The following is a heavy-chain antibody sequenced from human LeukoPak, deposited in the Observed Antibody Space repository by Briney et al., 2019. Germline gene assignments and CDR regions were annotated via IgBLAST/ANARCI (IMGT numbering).Heavy chain of an antibody. CDR1: GGSISSSNYY. CDR3: AREGKLTGYFGGLGFNY. Sequence: SETLSLTCTVSGGSISSSNYYWSWIRQPPGKGLEWIGYIYYSGSTNYNPSLKSRVTISVDTSKNQFSLNLTSVTAADTAVYYCAREGKLTGYFGGLGFNYWGPGTLVTVSS. D-gene: IGHD6-19*01. V-gene: IGHV4-61*01. CDR2: IYYSGST. J-gene: IGHJ4*02.